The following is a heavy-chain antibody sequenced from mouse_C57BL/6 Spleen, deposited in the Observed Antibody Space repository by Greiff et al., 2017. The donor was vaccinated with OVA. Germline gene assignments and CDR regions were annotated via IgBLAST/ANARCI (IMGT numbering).Heavy chain of an antibody. V-gene: IGHV1-69*01. CDR1: GYTFTSYW. Sequence: QVQLQQPGAELVMPGASVKLSCKASGYTFTSYWMHWVKQRPGQGLEWIGEIDPSDSYTNYNQKFKGKSTLTVDKSSSTAYMQLSSLTSEDSAVYYCARGDYGSSYPGYFEGWGTGTTGTVSS. CDR3: ARGDYGSSYPGYFEG. D-gene: IGHD1-1*01. CDR2: IDPSDSYT. J-gene: IGHJ1*03.